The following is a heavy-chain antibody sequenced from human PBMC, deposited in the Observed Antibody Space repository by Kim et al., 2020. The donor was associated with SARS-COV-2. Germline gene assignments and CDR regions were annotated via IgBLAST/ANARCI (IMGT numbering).Heavy chain of an antibody. D-gene: IGHD3-16*01. Sequence: SVKGRYTITRDNSKNTLYLQMNSLRAEDTAVYYCARDGTRGSYYYYGMDVWGQGTTVTVSS. CDR3: ARDGTRGSYYYYGMDV. J-gene: IGHJ6*02. V-gene: IGHV3-66*01.